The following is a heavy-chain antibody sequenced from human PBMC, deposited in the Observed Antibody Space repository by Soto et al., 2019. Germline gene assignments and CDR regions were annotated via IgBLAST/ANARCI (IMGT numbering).Heavy chain of an antibody. CDR3: ARGRGYSGDDHYYYFDMDV. CDR1: GGTFNNYP. J-gene: IGHJ6*02. Sequence: QVQLVQSGAEVKKPGSSVKVSCKASGGTFNNYPITWVRQAPGQGLEWMGSSIPIYGTANYAQRFQGRVTITVDESTSTAYIELRSLRSDDTAVYYCARGRGYSGDDHYYYFDMDVWGQGTSVTVSS. D-gene: IGHD5-12*01. CDR2: SIPIYGTA. V-gene: IGHV1-69*18.